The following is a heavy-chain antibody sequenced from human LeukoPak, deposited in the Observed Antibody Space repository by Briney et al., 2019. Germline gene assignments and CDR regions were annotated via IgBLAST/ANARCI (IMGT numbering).Heavy chain of an antibody. V-gene: IGHV4-61*08. CDR2: IYYSGST. CDR3: ARGIPPYYDSSVTLEGAFDI. J-gene: IGHJ3*02. Sequence: SETLSLTCAVSGDSISSSDYSWSWIRQPPGKGLEWIGYIYYSGSTNYNPSLKSRVTISVDTSKNQFPLKLSSVTAADTAVYYCARGIPPYYDSSVTLEGAFDIWGQGTMVTVSS. CDR1: GDSISSSDYS. D-gene: IGHD3-22*01.